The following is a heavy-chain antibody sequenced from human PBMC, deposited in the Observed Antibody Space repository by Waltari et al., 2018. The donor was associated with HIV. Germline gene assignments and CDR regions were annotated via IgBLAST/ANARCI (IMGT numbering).Heavy chain of an antibody. J-gene: IGHJ4*02. CDR1: GFTFSGYA. V-gene: IGHV3-33*01. CDR2: IWHDANNQ. CDR3: ARDSPAFSRGTEELDY. Sequence: QVQLVESGGGVVQPGKSLRLYCAASGFTFSGYARHWVRQAPGKGLEWVAVIWHDANNQYYADSVQGRFTISRDNSKNTLYLQMNSLRAEDTALYYCARDSPAFSRGTEELDYWGQGTLVTVSS. D-gene: IGHD2-2*01.